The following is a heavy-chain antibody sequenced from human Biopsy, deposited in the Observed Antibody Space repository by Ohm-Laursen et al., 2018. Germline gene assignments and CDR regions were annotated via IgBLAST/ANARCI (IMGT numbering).Heavy chain of an antibody. D-gene: IGHD6-13*01. J-gene: IGHJ3*02. CDR2: TSISGTFT. CDR1: GFNFSTYG. V-gene: IGHV3-23*05. CDR3: AKDQLGRTWSNDAFDM. Sequence: SLRLSCTAPGFNFSTYGMSWVRQAAGKGLEWVSGTSISGTFTHYADSVRGRFTMSRDNSKNTLYLQINSLKAEDTAVYYCAKDQLGRTWSNDAFDMWGQETVVTVSS.